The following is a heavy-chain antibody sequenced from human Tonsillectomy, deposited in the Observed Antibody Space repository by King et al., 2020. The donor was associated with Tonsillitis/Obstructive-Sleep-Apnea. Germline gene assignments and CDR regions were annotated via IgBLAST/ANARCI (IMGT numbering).Heavy chain of an antibody. CDR3: ARGGGYCSVTSCYTDY. CDR1: GGSFSGYY. Sequence: VQLQQWGAGLLKPSETLSLTCAVYGGSFSGYYWSWIRQPPGKGLEWIGEINHGGSTNYNPSLKSRVTISVDTSKNQFSLKLSSVTAAETAVYYCARGGGYCSVTSCYTDYWGQGTLVTVSS. CDR2: INHGGST. V-gene: IGHV4-34*01. J-gene: IGHJ4*02. D-gene: IGHD2-2*02.